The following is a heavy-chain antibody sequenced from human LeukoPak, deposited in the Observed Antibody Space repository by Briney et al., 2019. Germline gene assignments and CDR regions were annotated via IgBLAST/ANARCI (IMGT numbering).Heavy chain of an antibody. D-gene: IGHD3-10*01. CDR2: INHSGNT. Sequence: PSETLSLTCAVSDGSFSDDYWTWIRQPPGKGLEWIGDINHSGNTNYNPSLKSRVTISLHTSKNQFSLKLSSVTAADTAVYYCARGKVWYGELEDAYYFDSWGQGTPVTVSS. V-gene: IGHV4-34*01. J-gene: IGHJ4*02. CDR3: ARGKVWYGELEDAYYFDS. CDR1: DGSFSDDY.